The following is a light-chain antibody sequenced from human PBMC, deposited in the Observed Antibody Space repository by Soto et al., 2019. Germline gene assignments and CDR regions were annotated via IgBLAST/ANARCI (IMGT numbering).Light chain of an antibody. CDR3: QQYGISRT. CDR1: QSVTSDY. J-gene: IGKJ1*01. Sequence: EIVLTQSPGTLSLSPGERATLSCRASQSVTSDYLAWYQQRTGQAPRLLMFAASTRATGIPDRFSGGGSETEFTLTLSRLEHEDSAVYYCQQYGISRTFGQGTKVEIK. V-gene: IGKV3-20*01. CDR2: AAS.